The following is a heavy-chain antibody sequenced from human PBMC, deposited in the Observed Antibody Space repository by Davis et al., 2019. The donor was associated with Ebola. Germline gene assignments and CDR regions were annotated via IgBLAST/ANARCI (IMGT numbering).Heavy chain of an antibody. Sequence: SVKVSCKASGFTFTSSAMQWVRQARGQRLEWIGWIVVGSGNTNYAQKFQERVTITRDMSTSTAYMELSSLRSEDTAVYYCAADPGGYYGSGSYLGAFDIWGQGTMVTVSS. CDR3: AADPGGYYGSGSYLGAFDI. V-gene: IGHV1-58*02. D-gene: IGHD3-10*01. CDR1: GFTFTSSA. J-gene: IGHJ3*02. CDR2: IVVGSGNT.